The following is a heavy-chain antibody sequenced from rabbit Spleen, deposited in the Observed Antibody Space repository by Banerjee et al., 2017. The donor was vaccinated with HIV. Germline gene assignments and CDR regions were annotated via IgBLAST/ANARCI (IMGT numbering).Heavy chain of an antibody. Sequence: HLVESGGGLVQPGGSLELSCKASGFDFGRYYMSWVRQAPGKGLEWIGYIVPIFGVTYYANWVNGRFTISSHNAQNTLYLQLDSLTAADTATYFCVREAGYGGYGDANLWGPGTLVTVS. CDR1: GFDFGRYY. CDR2: IVPIFGVT. J-gene: IGHJ4*01. CDR3: VREAGYGGYGDANL. D-gene: IGHD6-1*01. V-gene: IGHV1S7*01.